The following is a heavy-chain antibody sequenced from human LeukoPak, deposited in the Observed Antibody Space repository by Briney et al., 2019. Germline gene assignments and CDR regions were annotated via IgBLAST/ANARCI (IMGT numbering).Heavy chain of an antibody. J-gene: IGHJ4*02. D-gene: IGHD6-19*01. CDR3: ARAYSNGWYFFDY. V-gene: IGHV3-48*03. CDR1: GFTFSNYE. CDR2: ISSSGSTI. Sequence: GSLRLSCAASGFTFSNYEMNWVRQAPGKGLEWVSYISSSGSTIYYADSVKGRFTISRDNAKSSLYLQMNSLRDEDTAVYYCARAYSNGWYFFDYWGQGTLVTASS.